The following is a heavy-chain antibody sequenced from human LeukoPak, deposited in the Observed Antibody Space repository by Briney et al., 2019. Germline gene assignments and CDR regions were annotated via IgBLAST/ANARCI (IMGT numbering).Heavy chain of an antibody. V-gene: IGHV4-38-2*01. CDR2: IYHSGST. J-gene: IGHJ5*02. Sequence: SETLSLTYAVSGYSISSGYYWGWIRQPPGKGLEWIGSIYHSGSTYYNPSLKSRVTISVDTSKNQFSLKLSSVTAADTAVYYCARHNPLTYYDFWSGPINWFDPWGQGTLVTVSS. CDR3: ARHNPLTYYDFWSGPINWFDP. CDR1: GYSISSGYY. D-gene: IGHD3-3*01.